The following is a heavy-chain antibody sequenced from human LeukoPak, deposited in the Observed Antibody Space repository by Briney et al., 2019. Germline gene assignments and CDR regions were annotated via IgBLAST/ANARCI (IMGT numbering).Heavy chain of an antibody. D-gene: IGHD6-13*01. J-gene: IGHJ4*02. CDR2: IKQDGSEK. CDR3: TREAADGIDY. V-gene: IGHV3-7*01. Sequence: GGSLRLSCAASGFTFSTYWMSWVRQAPGKGLEWVANIKQDGSEKYYLDSVKGRFTISRDNAKNSLYLQMSSLRAEDTAVYFCTREAADGIDYWGQGTLVTVSS. CDR1: GFTFSTYW.